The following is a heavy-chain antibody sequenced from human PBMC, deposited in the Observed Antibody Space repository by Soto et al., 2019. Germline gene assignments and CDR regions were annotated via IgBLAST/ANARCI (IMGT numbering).Heavy chain of an antibody. CDR3: ARDGHCSSTSCYSLDY. CDR1: GFTFSSYG. D-gene: IGHD2-2*01. Sequence: QVQLVESGGGVVQPGRSLRLSCAASGFTFSSYGMHWVRQAPGKGLEWVAVIWYDGSNKYYAASVKGRFTISRDNSKNTLYLQMNSVRAEDTAVYYCARDGHCSSTSCYSLDYWGQGTLVTVSS. CDR2: IWYDGSNK. J-gene: IGHJ4*02. V-gene: IGHV3-33*01.